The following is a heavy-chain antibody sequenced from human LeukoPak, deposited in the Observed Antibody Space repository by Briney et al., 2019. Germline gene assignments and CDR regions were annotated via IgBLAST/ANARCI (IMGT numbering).Heavy chain of an antibody. CDR2: VIPIFDTT. D-gene: IGHD6-19*01. CDR3: ASQSPSDSSGWYGGPFDI. J-gene: IGHJ3*02. V-gene: IGHV1-69*13. Sequence: ASVKVSRKASGGTFSNYAISWVRQAPGQGLEWVGGVIPIFDTTNYAQKFQGRVTITADESTRTAYMELSSLRSEDTAVYYCASQSPSDSSGWYGGPFDIWGQGTMVTVSS. CDR1: GGTFSNYA.